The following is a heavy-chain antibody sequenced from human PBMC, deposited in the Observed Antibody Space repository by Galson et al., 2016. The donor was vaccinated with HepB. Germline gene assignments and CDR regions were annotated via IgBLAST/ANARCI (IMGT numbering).Heavy chain of an antibody. CDR3: ARGYCSSTNCSPTDLSYYFCMDV. J-gene: IGHJ6*02. CDR1: GFTFSSST. CDR2: ISSSSNYI. Sequence: SLRLSCAASGFTFSSSTMNWVRQAPGKGLEWVSSISSSSNYIYYADSVKGRFTISRDNAKNSLNLQMDSLRAEDTALYYCARGYCSSTNCSPTDLSYYFCMDVWGQGTTVTVSS. D-gene: IGHD2-2*01. V-gene: IGHV3-21*01.